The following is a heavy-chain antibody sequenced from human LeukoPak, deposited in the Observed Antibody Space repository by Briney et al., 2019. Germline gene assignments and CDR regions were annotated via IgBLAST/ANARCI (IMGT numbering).Heavy chain of an antibody. Sequence: PGGSLRLSCAASGFTFSSYEMNWVRQAPGKGLEWVSYISSSGSTIYYADSVKGRFTISRDNAKNSLYLQMNSLRAEDTAVYYCARVGGDEWLVIIDYWGQGTLVTVSS. CDR2: ISSSGSTI. J-gene: IGHJ4*02. D-gene: IGHD6-19*01. CDR1: GFTFSSYE. CDR3: ARVGGDEWLVIIDY. V-gene: IGHV3-48*03.